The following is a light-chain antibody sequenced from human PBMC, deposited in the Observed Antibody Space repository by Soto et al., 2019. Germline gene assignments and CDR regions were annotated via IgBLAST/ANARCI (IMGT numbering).Light chain of an antibody. CDR2: DAS. Sequence: DIQMTQSPSTLSASVGDRVTITCRASQSISRWVAWYQQKPGKAPKLLIYDASSLESGVPSRFSGSGSGTEFTLTISSLQPDDFATYYCQQYNHYYTFGQGTKLEIK. J-gene: IGKJ2*01. CDR3: QQYNHYYT. V-gene: IGKV1-5*01. CDR1: QSISRW.